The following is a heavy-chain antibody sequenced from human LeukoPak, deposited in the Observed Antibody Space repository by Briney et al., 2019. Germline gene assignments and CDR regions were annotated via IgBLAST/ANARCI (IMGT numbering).Heavy chain of an antibody. Sequence: ASVKVSCKASGYTFTSYGFSWVRQAPGQGLEWMGWISAYNGNTNYARKLQGRVTMTTDTSTSTAYMELRSLGSDDTAVYYCARDPRGKWELLGDWGQGTLVTVSS. CDR2: ISAYNGNT. CDR1: GYTFTSYG. V-gene: IGHV1-18*01. D-gene: IGHD1-26*01. CDR3: ARDPRGKWELLGD. J-gene: IGHJ4*02.